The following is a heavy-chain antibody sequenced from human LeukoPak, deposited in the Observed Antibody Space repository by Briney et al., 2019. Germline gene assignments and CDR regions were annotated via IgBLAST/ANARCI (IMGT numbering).Heavy chain of an antibody. CDR1: GYTFTSYG. Sequence: ASVKVSCKASGYTFTSYGISWVRQAPGQGLERMGWISAYNGNTNYAQKLQGRVTMTTDTSTSTAYMELRSLRSDDTAVYYCARDQGWDVVVVPAAIRHVSLSYYGMDVWGQGTTVTVSS. V-gene: IGHV1-18*01. D-gene: IGHD2-2*01. CDR3: ARDQGWDVVVVPAAIRHVSLSYYGMDV. CDR2: ISAYNGNT. J-gene: IGHJ6*02.